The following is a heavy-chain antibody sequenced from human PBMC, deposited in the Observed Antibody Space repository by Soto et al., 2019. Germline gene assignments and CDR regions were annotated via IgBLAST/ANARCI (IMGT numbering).Heavy chain of an antibody. CDR3: ARGEEVNPYYYYYGMDV. Sequence: GGSLRLSCAASGFTFSSYAMHWVRQAPGKGLEWVAVISYDGSNKYYADSVKGRFTISRDNSKNTLYLQMNSLRAEDTAVYYCARGEEVNPYYYYYGMDVWGQGTTVTVSS. J-gene: IGHJ6*02. CDR1: GFTFSSYA. D-gene: IGHD1-26*01. V-gene: IGHV3-30-3*01. CDR2: ISYDGSNK.